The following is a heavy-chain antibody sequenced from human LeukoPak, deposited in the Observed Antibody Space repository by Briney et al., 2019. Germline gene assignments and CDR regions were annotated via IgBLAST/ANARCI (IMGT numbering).Heavy chain of an antibody. CDR3: ARDLYYYYDSSGPLGY. Sequence: EASVKVSCKASGFTFSGYYLQWVRQAPGQGLDWMGWIKPDSGSTSYAQKFQGRVTMTRDMSTSTVYMELSSLRSEDTAVYYCARDLYYYYDSSGPLGYWGQGTLVTVSS. D-gene: IGHD3-22*01. CDR1: GFTFSGYY. V-gene: IGHV1-46*01. CDR2: IKPDSGST. J-gene: IGHJ4*02.